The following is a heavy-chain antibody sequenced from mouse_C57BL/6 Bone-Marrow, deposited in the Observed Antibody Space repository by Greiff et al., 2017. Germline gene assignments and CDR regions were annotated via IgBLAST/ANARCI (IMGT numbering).Heavy chain of an antibody. V-gene: IGHV1-59*01. D-gene: IGHD2-5*01. J-gene: IGHJ2*01. CDR2: IDPSDSYT. CDR3: ARYGYSNYEDDY. Sequence: VQLKQPGAELVRPGTSVKLSCKASGYTFTSYWMHWVKQRPGQGLEWIGVIDPSDSYTNYNQKFKGKATLTVDTASSTAYMQLSSLTSEDSAVYYCARYGYSNYEDDYWGQGTTLTVSS. CDR1: GYTFTSYW.